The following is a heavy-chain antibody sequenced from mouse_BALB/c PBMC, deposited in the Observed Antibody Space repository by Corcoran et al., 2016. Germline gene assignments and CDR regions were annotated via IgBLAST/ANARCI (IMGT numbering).Heavy chain of an antibody. CDR1: GYSITSGYY. J-gene: IGHJ4*01. CDR3: ARNGDY. Sequence: DVQLQESGPGLVKPSQSLSRTCSVTGYSITSGYYWNWIRQFPGNKLEWMGYISYDGSNNYNPSLKNRISITRDTSKNQFFLKLNSVTTEDTATYYCARNGDYWGQGTSVTVSS. V-gene: IGHV3-6*02. CDR2: ISYDGSN.